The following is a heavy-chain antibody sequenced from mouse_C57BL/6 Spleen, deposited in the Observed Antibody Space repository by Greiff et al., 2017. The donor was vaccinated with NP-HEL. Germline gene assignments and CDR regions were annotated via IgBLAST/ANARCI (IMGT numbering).Heavy chain of an antibody. CDR3: AKGRYYDEDWYFDV. CDR1: GYTFTSYW. J-gene: IGHJ1*03. V-gene: IGHV1-64*01. Sequence: VQLQQSGAELVKPGASVKLSCKASGYTFTSYWMHWVKQRPGQGLEWIGMIHPNSGSTNYNEKFKSKATLTVDKSSSTAYMQLSSLTSEDSAVYYCAKGRYYDEDWYFDVWGTGTTVTVSS. CDR2: IHPNSGST. D-gene: IGHD2-4*01.